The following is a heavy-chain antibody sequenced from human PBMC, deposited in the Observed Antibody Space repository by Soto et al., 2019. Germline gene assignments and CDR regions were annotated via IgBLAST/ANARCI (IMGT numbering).Heavy chain of an antibody. CDR1: GGSISSGGYY. V-gene: IGHV4-31*03. CDR2: IYYSGST. D-gene: IGHD4-17*01. CDR3: ARDMDDYGNDAFDI. Sequence: QVQLQESGPGLVKPSQTLSLTCTVSGGSISSGGYYWSWIRQHPGKGLEWIGYIYYSGSTYYNPSLKSRVTISVDTSKNQFSLKLSSVTAADTAVYYCARDMDDYGNDAFDIWGQGTMSPSLQ. J-gene: IGHJ3*02.